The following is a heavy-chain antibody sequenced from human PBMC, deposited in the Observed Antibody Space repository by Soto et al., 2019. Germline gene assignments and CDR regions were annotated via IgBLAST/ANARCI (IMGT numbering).Heavy chain of an antibody. CDR3: AREFPNIVATIGPPDY. Sequence: GGSLRLSCAASGFTFSSYSMNWVRQAPGKGLEWVSSISSSSSYIYYADSVKGRFTISGDNAKNSLYLQMNSLRAEDTAVYYCAREFPNIVATIGPPDYWGQGTLVTVSS. V-gene: IGHV3-21*01. D-gene: IGHD5-12*01. J-gene: IGHJ4*02. CDR2: ISSSSSYI. CDR1: GFTFSSYS.